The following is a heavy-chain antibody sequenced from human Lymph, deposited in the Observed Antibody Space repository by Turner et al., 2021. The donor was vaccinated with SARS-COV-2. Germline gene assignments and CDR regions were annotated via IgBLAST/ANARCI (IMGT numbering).Heavy chain of an antibody. Sequence: QVQLGESGGGLVKPGRSWRLTRAASGFTFSGYGMYWVRQAPGKGLEWVAVISYDGSNKYYADSVKGRFTISRDNSKNTLYMQMNSLRAEDTAVYYCAKQGGGRYCSGGSCYRGYFDYWGQGTLVTVSS. J-gene: IGHJ4*02. V-gene: IGHV3-30*18. CDR1: GFTFSGYG. D-gene: IGHD2-15*01. CDR3: AKQGGGRYCSGGSCYRGYFDY. CDR2: ISYDGSNK.